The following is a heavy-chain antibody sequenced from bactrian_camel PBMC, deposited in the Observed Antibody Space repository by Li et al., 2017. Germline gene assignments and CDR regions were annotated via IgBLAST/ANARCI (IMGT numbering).Heavy chain of an antibody. CDR1: GFTFSNTE. CDR2: IDSDGRA. Sequence: VQLVESGGGLVQPGGSLRLSCAASGFTFSNTEMSWVRQAPGKLREGVATIDSDGRASYADSVKGRFTITRDNAKRTLYLQMDDLKPEDTAMYYCAGSGYRSFRPLVGGLVGLEYGMDYWGNGTQVTVS. V-gene: IGHV3S10*01. J-gene: IGHJ7*01. D-gene: IGHD1*01.